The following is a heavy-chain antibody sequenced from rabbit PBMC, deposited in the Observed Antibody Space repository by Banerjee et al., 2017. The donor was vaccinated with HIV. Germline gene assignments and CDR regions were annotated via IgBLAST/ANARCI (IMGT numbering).Heavy chain of an antibody. CDR1: GFSFSSSYY. Sequence: QSLEESGGDLVKPEGSLTLTCTASGFSFSSSYYMCWVRQAPGKGLEWIACIYTGSSGHTYHASWAKGRFTISETSSTTVTLQMTSLTAADTATYFCARVNIGYSYGFDLWGPGTLVTVS. D-gene: IGHD6-1*01. CDR2: IYTGSSGHT. V-gene: IGHV1S40*01. J-gene: IGHJ4*01. CDR3: ARVNIGYSYGFDL.